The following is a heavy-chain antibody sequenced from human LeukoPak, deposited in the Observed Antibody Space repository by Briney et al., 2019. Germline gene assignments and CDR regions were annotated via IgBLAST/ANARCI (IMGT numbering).Heavy chain of an antibody. CDR3: AKARGSTSSLSIDS. Sequence: GGSLRLSCAASGFNLSSYAMNWVRQAPGKGLEWVSAISGSGGNTYFADSVKGRFYISRDISKNTLSLLMNSLRAEDTAVYYCAKARGSTSSLSIDSWGQGTLVTVSS. CDR2: ISGSGGNT. V-gene: IGHV3-23*01. J-gene: IGHJ4*02. D-gene: IGHD2-15*01. CDR1: GFNLSSYA.